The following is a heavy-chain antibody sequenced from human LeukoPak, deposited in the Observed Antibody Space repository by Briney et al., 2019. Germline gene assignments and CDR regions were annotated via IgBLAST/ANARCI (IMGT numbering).Heavy chain of an antibody. CDR3: ARNPAPEWLVLAFDI. CDR2: IIPIFGTA. Sequence: GSSVKVSCKASGGTFSSYATSWVRQAPGQGLERMGGIIPIFGTANYAQKFQGRVTITADESTSTAYMELSSLRSEDTAVYYCARNPAPEWLVLAFDIWGQGTMVTVSS. J-gene: IGHJ3*02. CDR1: GGTFSSYA. V-gene: IGHV1-69*01. D-gene: IGHD6-19*01.